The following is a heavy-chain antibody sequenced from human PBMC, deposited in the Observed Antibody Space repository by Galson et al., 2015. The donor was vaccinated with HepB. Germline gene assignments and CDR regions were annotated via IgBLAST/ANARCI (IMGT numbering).Heavy chain of an antibody. CDR3: AKVASLGGTPHYFDY. CDR2: ITGGGERK. V-gene: IGHV3-23*01. J-gene: IGHJ4*02. D-gene: IGHD3-16*01. CDR1: GFRFSNYS. Sequence: SLRLSCATSGFRFSNYSMSWVRQAPGKGLQWVSAITGGGERKYYADSVKGRFTTSRDSSMNTVFLLMTSLRVDDTAVYYCAKVASLGGTPHYFDYWGQGTLVTVSS.